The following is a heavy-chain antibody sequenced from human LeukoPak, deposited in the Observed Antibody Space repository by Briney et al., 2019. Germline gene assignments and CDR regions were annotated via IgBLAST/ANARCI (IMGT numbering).Heavy chain of an antibody. D-gene: IGHD3-22*01. CDR3: ARRLRVPMIVYAFDI. V-gene: IGHV4-34*01. CDR1: GGSFSGYY. CDR2: LNHSGST. Sequence: PSETLSLTCAVYGGSFSGYYWNWIRQPPGKGLEWIGELNHSGSTNYNPSLKSRVTISVDTSRNQFSLKLSSVTAANTAVYYCARRLRVPMIVYAFDIWGQGTMVTVSS. J-gene: IGHJ3*02.